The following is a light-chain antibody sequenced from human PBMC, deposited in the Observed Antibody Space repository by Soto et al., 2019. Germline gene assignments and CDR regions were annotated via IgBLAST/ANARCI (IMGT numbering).Light chain of an antibody. V-gene: IGLV2-14*01. CDR3: SSYTCSSTYV. Sequence: QSALTQPASVSGSPGQSITISCTGTSSDVGGYNYVSWYQQHPGKAPKLMIYDVSNRPSGVSSRFSGSKSGNTASLTISGLHAEDEADYYCSSYTCSSTYVFGIGTKLTVL. J-gene: IGLJ1*01. CDR2: DVS. CDR1: SSDVGGYNY.